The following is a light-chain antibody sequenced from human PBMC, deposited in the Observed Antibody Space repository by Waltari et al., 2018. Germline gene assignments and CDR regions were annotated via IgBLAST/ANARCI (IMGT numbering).Light chain of an antibody. CDR1: RSYNL. CDR2: EDT. J-gene: IGLJ3*02. V-gene: IGLV2-23*01. Sequence: QSALPQPASVSGSPGQPIPLSCTGTRSYNLVSWYQQYPGEAPKVVIFEDTKRPSGVSNRFSASKSGNTASLTISGLQAEDEADYYCCSHTGSNTWVFGGGTKVTVL. CDR3: CSHTGSNTWV.